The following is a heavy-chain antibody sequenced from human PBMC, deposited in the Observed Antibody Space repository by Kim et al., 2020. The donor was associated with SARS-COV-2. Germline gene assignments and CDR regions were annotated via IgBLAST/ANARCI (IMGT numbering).Heavy chain of an antibody. J-gene: IGHJ3*02. Sequence: KSRVTMSVDTSKNQFSLKLSSVTAAETAVYYCARDHSVAARWREGYDAFDIWGQGTMVTVSS. D-gene: IGHD6-6*01. V-gene: IGHV4-4*06. CDR3: ARDHSVAARWREGYDAFDI.